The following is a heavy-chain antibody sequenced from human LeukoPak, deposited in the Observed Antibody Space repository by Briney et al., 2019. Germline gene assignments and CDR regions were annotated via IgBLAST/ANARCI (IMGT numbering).Heavy chain of an antibody. CDR3: AHRRYLKGSWDVGAFDM. CDR2: IYWANDK. Sequence: SGPTLVKRTQTLTLTCTFSGFSLSTSGVGVGWIRQSPGKALEALAIIYWANDKRYSPSPNSRLNITKDTSKNEVVLTMTNMDPGDTATYYCAHRRYLKGSWDVGAFDMWGQGTMVTVSS. V-gene: IGHV2-5*02. J-gene: IGHJ3*02. CDR1: GFSLSTSGVG. D-gene: IGHD1-26*01.